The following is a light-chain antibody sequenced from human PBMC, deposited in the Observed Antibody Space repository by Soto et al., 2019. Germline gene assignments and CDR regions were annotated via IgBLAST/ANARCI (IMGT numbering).Light chain of an antibody. CDR2: GNI. V-gene: IGLV1-40*01. Sequence: QSGLTQPPSVSGAPGQRVTISCTGSSSDIGAGHDVHWYQQLPGTAPKLLIYGNINRPSGVPDRFSGSKSGTSASLAITGLQAEDEADYYCQSYDFTLTGYVFGTGTKLTVL. J-gene: IGLJ1*01. CDR3: QSYDFTLTGYV. CDR1: SSDIGAGHD.